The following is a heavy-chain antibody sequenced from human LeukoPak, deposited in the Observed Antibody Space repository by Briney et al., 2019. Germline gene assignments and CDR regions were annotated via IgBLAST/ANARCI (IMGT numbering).Heavy chain of an antibody. D-gene: IGHD3-16*01. CDR3: ARSSDTRFGELVL. V-gene: IGHV3-64*02. J-gene: IGHJ1*01. CDR1: ELSFSTSA. Sequence: GGSLRLSCAASELSFSTSAMHWVRQAPGKGLEYVAAISSDGGSTYHADSVKGRFTISRDNSKNTLYLQMGSLRTEDMAMYYCARSSDTRFGELVLWGQGTLVTVSS. CDR2: ISSDGGST.